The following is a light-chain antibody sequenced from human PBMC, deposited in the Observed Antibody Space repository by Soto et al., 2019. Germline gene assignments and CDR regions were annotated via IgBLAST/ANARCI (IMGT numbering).Light chain of an antibody. CDR3: SSYSSSTLVV. CDR1: SSDIGGYNF. CDR2: DVN. Sequence: QSALTQPASVSGSPGQSIAISCTGTSSDIGGYNFVSWYQQHPGKAPKLILYDVNLRPSGVSNRFSGSKSGNTASLTISGLQAEDEADYYCSSYSSSTLVVVGGGTKLTV. J-gene: IGLJ3*02. V-gene: IGLV2-14*03.